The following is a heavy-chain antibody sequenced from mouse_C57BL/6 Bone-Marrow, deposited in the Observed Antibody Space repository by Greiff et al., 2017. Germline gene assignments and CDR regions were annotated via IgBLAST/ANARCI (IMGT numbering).Heavy chain of an antibody. D-gene: IGHD4-1*01. CDR2: ISDGGSYT. CDR3: ARDRGTGTRSYFDY. V-gene: IGHV5-4*01. Sequence: EVQLVESGGGLVKPGGSLKLSCAASGFTFSSYAMSWVRQTPEKRLEWVATISDGGSYTYYPDNVKGRFTISRDNAKNNLYLQMSHLKSEDTAMYYSARDRGTGTRSYFDYWGQGTTLTVSS. J-gene: IGHJ2*01. CDR1: GFTFSSYA.